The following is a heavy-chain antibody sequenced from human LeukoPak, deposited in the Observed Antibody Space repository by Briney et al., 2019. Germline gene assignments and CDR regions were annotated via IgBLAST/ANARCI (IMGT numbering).Heavy chain of an antibody. J-gene: IGHJ5*02. Sequence: GASVKVSCKASGGTFSSYAISWVRQAPGQGLEWMGGIIPIFGTANYAQKFQGRVTITADESTSTAYMELSSLRSEDTAVYYCATGYSSGWYSSFDPWGQGTLVTVSS. V-gene: IGHV1-69*13. CDR3: ATGYSSGWYSSFDP. D-gene: IGHD6-19*01. CDR1: GGTFSSYA. CDR2: IIPIFGTA.